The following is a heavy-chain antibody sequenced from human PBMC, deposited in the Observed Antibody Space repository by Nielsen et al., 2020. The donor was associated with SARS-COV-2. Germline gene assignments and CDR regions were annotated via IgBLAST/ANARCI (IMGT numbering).Heavy chain of an antibody. V-gene: IGHV3-23*01. D-gene: IGHD3-10*01. Sequence: GESLKISCAASGFTFNIYAMAWVRRAPGRGLQWVTGVSSSGGSTYYTDSVKGRFSISRDNSKNTLFLLMHSLRVEDTAVYYCAKDDVVRGDAFDIWGQGTMVTVSS. CDR2: VSSSGGST. CDR3: AKDDVVRGDAFDI. J-gene: IGHJ3*02. CDR1: GFTFNIYA.